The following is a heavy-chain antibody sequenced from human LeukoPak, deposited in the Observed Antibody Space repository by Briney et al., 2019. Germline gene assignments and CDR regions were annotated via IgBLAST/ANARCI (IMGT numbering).Heavy chain of an antibody. CDR3: ARDPSGSRFDY. Sequence: ASVKVSCKASGYTFTSYYMHWVRQAPGQGLEWMGIINPSGGSTSYAQRFQGRVTMTRDMSTSTVYMELSSLRSEDTAVYYCARDPSGSRFDYWGQGTLVTVSS. CDR2: INPSGGST. D-gene: IGHD1-26*01. J-gene: IGHJ4*02. V-gene: IGHV1-46*01. CDR1: GYTFTSYY.